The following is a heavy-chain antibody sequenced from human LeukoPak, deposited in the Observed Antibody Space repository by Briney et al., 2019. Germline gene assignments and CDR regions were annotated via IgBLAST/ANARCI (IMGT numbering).Heavy chain of an antibody. CDR3: AKTGYYFDSSDYYRPGAFDI. V-gene: IGHV3-23*01. CDR2: ISGSGSKS. D-gene: IGHD3-22*01. Sequence: GGSLRLSCAASGLTFNNYAMSWVRQAPGKGLEWVSAISGSGSKSYYADSVKGRFTISRDNSNSTLYLQLNSLRAEDTAVYYCAKTGYYFDSSDYYRPGAFDIWGQGTMVAVSS. J-gene: IGHJ3*02. CDR1: GLTFNNYA.